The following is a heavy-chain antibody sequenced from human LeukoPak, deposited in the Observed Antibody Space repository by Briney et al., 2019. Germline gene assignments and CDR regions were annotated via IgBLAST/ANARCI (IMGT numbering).Heavy chain of an antibody. J-gene: IGHJ4*02. CDR1: GGSISSSNW. V-gene: IGHV4-4*02. Sequence: SGTLSLTCAVSGGSISSSNWWSWVRQPPGKGLEWIGEIYHSGSTNYNPSLKSRVTISVDKSKNQFSPKLSSVTAADTAVYYCARAPWEYYYDSSGYYYFDYWGQGTLVTVSS. CDR3: ARAPWEYYYDSSGYYYFDY. D-gene: IGHD3-22*01. CDR2: IYHSGST.